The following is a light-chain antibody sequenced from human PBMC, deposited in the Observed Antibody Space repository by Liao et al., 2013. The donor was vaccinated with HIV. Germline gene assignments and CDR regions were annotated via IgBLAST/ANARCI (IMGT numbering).Light chain of an antibody. CDR2: KDS. Sequence: SYELTQPPSVSVSPGQTATITCSGDGLPKLYAYWYQQKPGQAPVVVMYKDSERPSGIPERFSGSSSGTTVTLTISGVQAEDEADYYCQSADSSGTYVFGTGTKVTVL. CDR1: GLPKLY. J-gene: IGLJ1*01. V-gene: IGLV3-25*03. CDR3: QSADSSGTYV.